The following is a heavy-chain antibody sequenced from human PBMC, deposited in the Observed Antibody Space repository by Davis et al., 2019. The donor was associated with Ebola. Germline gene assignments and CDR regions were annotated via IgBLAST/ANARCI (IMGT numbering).Heavy chain of an antibody. D-gene: IGHD1-26*01. V-gene: IGHV1-24*01. CDR3: ATVPDGISREGAFDI. Sequence: ASVKVSCKVSGYTLTELSMHWVRQAPGKGLEWMGGFDPEDGETIYAQKFQGRVTMTEDTSTDTAYMELSSLRSEDTAVYYCATVPDGISREGAFDIWGQGTMVTVSS. CDR1: GYTLTELS. CDR2: FDPEDGET. J-gene: IGHJ3*02.